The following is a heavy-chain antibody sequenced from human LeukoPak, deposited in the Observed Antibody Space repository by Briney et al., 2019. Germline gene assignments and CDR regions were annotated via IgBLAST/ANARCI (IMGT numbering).Heavy chain of an antibody. D-gene: IGHD4-17*01. Sequence: ASVKVSCKASGYTFTGYYMHWVRQAPGQGLEWMGWINPNSGGTNYAQKFQGRVTMIRDTSISTAYMELSRLRSDDTAVYYCARHHYGDYPVDYWGQGTLVTVSS. CDR1: GYTFTGYY. J-gene: IGHJ4*02. V-gene: IGHV1-2*02. CDR2: INPNSGGT. CDR3: ARHHYGDYPVDY.